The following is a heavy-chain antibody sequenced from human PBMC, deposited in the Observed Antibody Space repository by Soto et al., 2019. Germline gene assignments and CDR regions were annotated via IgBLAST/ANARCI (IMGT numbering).Heavy chain of an antibody. CDR2: IYYSGST. J-gene: IGHJ4*02. CDR1: GGSISSGDYY. Sequence: SETLSLTCTVSGGSISSGDYYWSWIRQPPGKGLEWIGYIYYSGSTYYNPSLKSRVTISVDTSKNQFSLKLSSVTAADTAVYYCARATSYSSSSGFDYWGQGTLVPVSS. CDR3: ARATSYSSSSGFDY. V-gene: IGHV4-30-4*01. D-gene: IGHD6-13*01.